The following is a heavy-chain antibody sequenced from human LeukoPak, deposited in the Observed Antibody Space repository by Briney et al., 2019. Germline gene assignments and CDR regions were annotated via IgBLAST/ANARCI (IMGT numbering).Heavy chain of an antibody. J-gene: IGHJ4*02. D-gene: IGHD1-7*01. Sequence: SVKVSCKASGYTFNNYGISWVRQAPGQGLEWMGGIIPIFGTANYAQKFQGRVTITADESTSTAYMELSSLRSEDTAVYYCARSIAGTMALAYWGQGTLVTVSS. V-gene: IGHV1-69*13. CDR2: IIPIFGTA. CDR1: GYTFNNYG. CDR3: ARSIAGTMALAY.